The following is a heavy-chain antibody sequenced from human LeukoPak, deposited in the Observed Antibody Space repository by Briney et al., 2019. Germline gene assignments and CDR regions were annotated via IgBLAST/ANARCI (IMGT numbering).Heavy chain of an antibody. D-gene: IGHD3-16*02. CDR2: INPNSGGT. Sequence: ASVRVSCKASGYTFTAYYMHWVRQAPGQGLEWMGWINPNSGGTNYAQKFKGWVTLTRDTSVNTTYMELSRLTSDVTAVYFCARGTPGSYLGYWGQGTLVTVSS. CDR3: ARGTPGSYLGY. J-gene: IGHJ4*02. CDR1: GYTFTAYY. V-gene: IGHV1-2*04.